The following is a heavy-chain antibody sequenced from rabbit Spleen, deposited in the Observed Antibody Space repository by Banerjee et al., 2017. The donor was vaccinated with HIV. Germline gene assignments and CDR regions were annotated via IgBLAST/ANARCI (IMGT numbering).Heavy chain of an antibody. CDR3: ARSGVVGGDYTWDL. D-gene: IGHD1-1*01. CDR2: IYNGDGAT. J-gene: IGHJ6*01. V-gene: IGHV1S43*01. CDR1: GFSFSNSHY. Sequence: QSLEESGGDLVKPGASLTLTCTASGFSFSNSHYMCWVRQAPGKRPEWTACIYNGDGATWYANWVNGRFTISTSTSLNTVDLKMTSLTAADTATYFCARSGVVGGDYTWDLWGPGTLVTVS.